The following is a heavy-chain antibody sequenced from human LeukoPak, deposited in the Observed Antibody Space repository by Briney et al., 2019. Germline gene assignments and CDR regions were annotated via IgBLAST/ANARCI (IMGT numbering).Heavy chain of an antibody. Sequence: ASVKVSCKASGYTFTSYGISWVRQTPGQGLEWMGWISAYNGNTNYAQKLQGRVTMTTDTSTSTDYMELSSLTYEDTAVYYCARDVSSTSSWWFDPWGQGTLVIVSS. CDR2: ISAYNGNT. J-gene: IGHJ5*02. V-gene: IGHV1-18*01. CDR3: ARDVSSTSSWWFDP. D-gene: IGHD2-2*01. CDR1: GYTFTSYG.